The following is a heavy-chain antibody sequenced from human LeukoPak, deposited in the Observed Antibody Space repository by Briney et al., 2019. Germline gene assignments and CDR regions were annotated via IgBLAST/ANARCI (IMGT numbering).Heavy chain of an antibody. Sequence: SETLSLTCTVSGGSISSSGYYWGWIRQPPGKGLEWVGSVYYTGSTFYNPSLKSRVTTSVDTSKNHFSLNLSSVTAADTAVYYCAKGMDVWGQGTTVTVSS. CDR2: VYYTGST. CDR3: AKGMDV. J-gene: IGHJ6*02. CDR1: GGSISSSGYY. V-gene: IGHV4-39*02.